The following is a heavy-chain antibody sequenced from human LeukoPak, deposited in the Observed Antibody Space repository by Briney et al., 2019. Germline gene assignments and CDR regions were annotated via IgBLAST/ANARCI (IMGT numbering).Heavy chain of an antibody. V-gene: IGHV3-23*01. CDR3: ARLQPLVIPAAKLGFDY. Sequence: QAGGSLRLSCAASGFTFGNYGMGWVRQTPGKGLEWLSSVSGSGANTYYADSVKGRFTISRGNSRDRIYLQMNSLRTDDTAVYYCARLQPLVIPAAKLGFDYWGQGTLVTVSS. CDR2: VSGSGANT. D-gene: IGHD2-2*01. CDR1: GFTFGNYG. J-gene: IGHJ4*02.